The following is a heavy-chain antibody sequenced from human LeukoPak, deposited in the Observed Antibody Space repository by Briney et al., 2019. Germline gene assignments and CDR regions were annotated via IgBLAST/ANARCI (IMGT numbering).Heavy chain of an antibody. D-gene: IGHD3-10*01. CDR1: GYTFTSYG. CDR2: ISAYNGNT. J-gene: IGHJ4*02. V-gene: IGHV1-18*01. Sequence: ASVKVSCEASGYTFTSYGISWVRQAPGQGLEWMGWISAYNGNTNYAQKLQGRVTMTTDTSTSTAYMELRSLRSDDTAVYYCATGRAGEPYKYLDYWGQGTLVTVSS. CDR3: ATGRAGEPYKYLDY.